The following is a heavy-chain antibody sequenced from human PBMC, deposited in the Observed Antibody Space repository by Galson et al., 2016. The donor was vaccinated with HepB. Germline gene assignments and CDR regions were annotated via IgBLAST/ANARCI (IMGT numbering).Heavy chain of an antibody. CDR1: GFSLASTGVG. V-gene: IGHV2-5*02. CDR3: AHRMRGPADY. J-gene: IGHJ4*01. Sequence: PALVKPTQTLTLTCTFSGFSLASTGVGVGWVRQPPGKALEWLALIYWDDDKRYSPSLKSRLTITKDTSKNQVVLTMTNMDPVDTGKYYCAHRMRGPADYWGHGTLVTVPS. CDR2: IYWDDDK.